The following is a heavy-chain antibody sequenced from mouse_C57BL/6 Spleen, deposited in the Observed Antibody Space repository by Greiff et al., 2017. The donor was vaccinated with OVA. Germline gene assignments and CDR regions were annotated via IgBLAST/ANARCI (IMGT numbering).Heavy chain of an antibody. Sequence: VTLKESGAELVKPGASVKLSCTASGFNIKDYYMHWVKQRTEQGLEWIGRIDPEDGETKYAPKFQGKATITADTSSNTAYLQLSSLTSEDTAVYYCAGDSSGPVFAYWGQGTLVTVSA. V-gene: IGHV14-2*01. CDR1: GFNIKDYY. CDR3: AGDSSGPVFAY. D-gene: IGHD3-2*02. J-gene: IGHJ3*01. CDR2: IDPEDGET.